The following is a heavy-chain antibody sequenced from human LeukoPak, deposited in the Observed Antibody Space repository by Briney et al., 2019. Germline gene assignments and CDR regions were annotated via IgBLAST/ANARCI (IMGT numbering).Heavy chain of an antibody. D-gene: IGHD2-15*01. V-gene: IGHV3-49*03. CDR2: IRSKAYGGTT. Sequence: LSLTCAVYGGSFSGYYWTWIRQAPGKGLEWVGFIRSKAYGGTTEYAASVKGRFTISRDDSKSIAYLRMNSLKTEDTAVYYCTRRASRKYCSGGSCYQPSFDYWGQGTLVTVSS. J-gene: IGHJ4*02. CDR1: GGSFSGYY. CDR3: TRRASRKYCSGGSCYQPSFDY.